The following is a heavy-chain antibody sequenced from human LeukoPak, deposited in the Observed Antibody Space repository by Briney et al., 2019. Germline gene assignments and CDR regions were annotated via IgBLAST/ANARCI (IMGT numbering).Heavy chain of an antibody. CDR1: GFTFSSYA. J-gene: IGHJ4*02. CDR3: AKCWYYDSSGYYYFDY. D-gene: IGHD3-22*01. CDR2: ISGSGGST. V-gene: IGHV3-23*01. Sequence: GRSLRLSCAASGFTFSSYAMSWVRQAPGKGLEWVSAISGSGGSTYYADSVKGRFTISRDNSKNTLYLQMNSLRAEDTAVYYCAKCWYYDSSGYYYFDYWGQGTLVTVSS.